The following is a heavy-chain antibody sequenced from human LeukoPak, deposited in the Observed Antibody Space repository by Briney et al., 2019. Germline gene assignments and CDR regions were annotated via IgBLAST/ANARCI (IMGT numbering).Heavy chain of an antibody. CDR1: GFTFSSYT. CDR2: ISSGSHYI. CDR3: VRDRXSEDSYDGDGXXYVGY. V-gene: IGHV3-21*01. J-gene: IGHJ4*02. D-gene: IGHD2-21*02. Sequence: GGSLRLSCAASGFTFSSYTMNWVRQAPGKGLEWVSSISSGSHYIYYADSVKGRFTISRDNARKSVHLHLGSLRAEDTAVYFCVRDRXSEDSYDGDGXXYVGYWGQXXLVXXSS.